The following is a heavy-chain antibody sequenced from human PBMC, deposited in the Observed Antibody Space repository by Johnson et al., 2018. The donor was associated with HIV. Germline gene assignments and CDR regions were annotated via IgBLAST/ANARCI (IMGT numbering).Heavy chain of an antibody. CDR2: IYSGGST. CDR1: GFTFNNAW. V-gene: IGHV3-66*01. CDR3: ARAPEVRGVDAFDV. Sequence: MLLVESGGGLVKPGVSLRLSCAASGFTFNNAWMEWVRQAPGKGLVWVSVIYSGGSTYYADSVKGRFTISRDNAKNSVYLQMNSLEAEDTAVYYCARAPEVRGVDAFDVWGQGTVVTVSS. D-gene: IGHD3-10*01. J-gene: IGHJ3*01.